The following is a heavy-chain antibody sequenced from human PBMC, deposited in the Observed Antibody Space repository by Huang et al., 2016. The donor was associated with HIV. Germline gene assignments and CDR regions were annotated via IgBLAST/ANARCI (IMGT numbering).Heavy chain of an antibody. CDR1: GGPINSYY. CDR3: ARNYYDNVDWYFDL. V-gene: IGHV4-59*01. D-gene: IGHD3-22*01. Sequence: QVQLQESGPGLVKPSETLSLTCAVSGGPINSYYWSWIRQPPGKGLEWIGYIHYSGSTIYNPSLKRRVTISVDTSKNQFSLKLSSVTAADTAMYYCARNYYDNVDWYFDLWGRGTLVTVSS. J-gene: IGHJ2*01. CDR2: IHYSGST.